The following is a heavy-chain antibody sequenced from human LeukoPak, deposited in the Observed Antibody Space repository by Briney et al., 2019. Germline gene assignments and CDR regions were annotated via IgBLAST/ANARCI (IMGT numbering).Heavy chain of an antibody. CDR1: GGTFSSYA. CDR3: ARDSMRNKEVDAFDI. J-gene: IGHJ3*02. Sequence: ASVKVSCKASGGTFSSYAISWVRQAPGQGLEWMGRIIPIFGIANYAQKFQGRVTITADKSTSTAYMELSSLRSEDTAAYYCARDSMRNKEVDAFDIWGQGTMVTVSS. D-gene: IGHD2/OR15-2a*01. CDR2: IIPIFGIA. V-gene: IGHV1-69*04.